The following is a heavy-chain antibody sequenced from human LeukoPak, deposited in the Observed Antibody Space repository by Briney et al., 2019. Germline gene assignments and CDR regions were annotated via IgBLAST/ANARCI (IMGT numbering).Heavy chain of an antibody. CDR2: IYTSGST. D-gene: IGHD3-22*01. V-gene: IGHV4-4*07. Sequence: SETLSLTCTGSGGSISSYYWSWIRQPAGKGLEWIGRIYTSGSTNYNPSLKSRVTMSVDTSKNQFSLKLSSVTAADTAVYYCARDQYYYHSSGPKPFDYWGQGTLVTVSP. CDR3: ARDQYYYHSSGPKPFDY. J-gene: IGHJ4*02. CDR1: GGSISSYY.